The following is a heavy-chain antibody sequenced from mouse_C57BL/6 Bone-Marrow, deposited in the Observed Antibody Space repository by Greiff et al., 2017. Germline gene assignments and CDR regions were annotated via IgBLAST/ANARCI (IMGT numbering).Heavy chain of an antibody. V-gene: IGHV7-3*01. D-gene: IGHD2-1*01. Sequence: DVKLQESGGGLVQPGGSLSLSCAASGFTFTDYYMSWVRQPPGKALEWLGFIRNKANGYTTEYSASVKGRFTISRDNSQSILYLQMNALRAEDSATYYCARLYGNSFDYWGQGTTLTVSS. CDR2: IRNKANGYTT. CDR1: GFTFTDYY. CDR3: ARLYGNSFDY. J-gene: IGHJ2*01.